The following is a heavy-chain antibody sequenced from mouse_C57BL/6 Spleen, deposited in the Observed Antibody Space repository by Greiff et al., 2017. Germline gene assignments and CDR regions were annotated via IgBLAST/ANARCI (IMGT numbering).Heavy chain of an antibody. CDR1: GYSFTGYY. CDR2: INPSTGGT. Sequence: VQLKESGPELVKPGASVKISCKASGYSFTGYYMNWVKQSPEKSLEWIGEINPSTGGTTYNQKFKAKATLTVDKSSSTAYMQLKSLTSEDSAVYYCARSLYYGSSPFAYWGQGTLVTVSA. CDR3: ARSLYYGSSPFAY. D-gene: IGHD1-1*01. J-gene: IGHJ3*01. V-gene: IGHV1-42*01.